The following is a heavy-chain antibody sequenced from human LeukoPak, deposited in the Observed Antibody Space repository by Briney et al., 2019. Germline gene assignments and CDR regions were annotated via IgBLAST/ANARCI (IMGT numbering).Heavy chain of an antibody. D-gene: IGHD4-17*01. V-gene: IGHV5-51*01. Sequence: GESLKISCKGSGYSFTSYWIAWVRQMPRKGLEWMGIIYPGDSDTRYSPSFQGQVTISADKSISTAYLQWSSLKASDTAMYYCATSPGYGDYFGWFDPWGQGTLVTVSS. CDR2: IYPGDSDT. CDR1: GYSFTSYW. CDR3: ATSPGYGDYFGWFDP. J-gene: IGHJ5*02.